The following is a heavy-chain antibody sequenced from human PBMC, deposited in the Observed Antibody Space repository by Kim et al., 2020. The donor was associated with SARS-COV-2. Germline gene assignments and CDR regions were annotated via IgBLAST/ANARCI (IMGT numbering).Heavy chain of an antibody. J-gene: IGHJ6*02. Sequence: ASVKVSCKASGYTFTSYYMHWVRQAPGQGLEWMGIINPSGGSTSYAQKFQGRVTMTRDTSTSTVYMELSSLRSEDTAVYYCARALTPFYSSSGQDYYYGMDVWGQGTTVTVSS. V-gene: IGHV1-46*01. CDR3: ARALTPFYSSSGQDYYYGMDV. CDR1: GYTFTSYY. CDR2: INPSGGST. D-gene: IGHD6-13*01.